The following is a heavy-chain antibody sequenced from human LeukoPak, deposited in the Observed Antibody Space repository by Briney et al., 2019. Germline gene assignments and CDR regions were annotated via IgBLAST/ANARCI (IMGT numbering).Heavy chain of an antibody. J-gene: IGHJ6*02. CDR2: IIPIFGTA. CDR3: ARERYGGKGRYGMDV. Sequence: GASVKVSCKASGGTFSSYAISWVRQAPGQGLEWMRGIIPIFGTANYAQKFQGRVTITADESTSTAYMELSSLRSEDTAVYYCARERYGGKGRYGMDVWGQGTTVTVSS. V-gene: IGHV1-69*13. CDR1: GGTFSSYA. D-gene: IGHD4-23*01.